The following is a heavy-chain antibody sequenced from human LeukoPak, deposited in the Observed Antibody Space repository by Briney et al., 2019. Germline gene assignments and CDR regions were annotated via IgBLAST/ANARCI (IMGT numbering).Heavy chain of an antibody. CDR1: GGSFSGYY. CDR3: AREREHYYDSSGYQDAFDI. V-gene: IGHV4-34*01. Sequence: SETLSLTCAVYGGSFSGYYWRWIRQPPGKGLEWIGEINHSGSTNYNPSLKSRVTISVDTSKNQFSLKLSSVTAADTAVYYCAREREHYYDSSGYQDAFDIWGQGTMVTVSS. D-gene: IGHD3-22*01. CDR2: INHSGST. J-gene: IGHJ3*02.